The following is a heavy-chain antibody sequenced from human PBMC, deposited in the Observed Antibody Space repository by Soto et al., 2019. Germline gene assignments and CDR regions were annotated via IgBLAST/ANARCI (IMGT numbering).Heavy chain of an antibody. V-gene: IGHV3-23*01. D-gene: IGHD3-10*01. CDR3: AKSTLSRVREALVGY. CDR1: GFTFSDYA. Sequence: GRSLRLSCAAAGFTFSDYAMSWVRHTPGRGLEWVSFISGTGTSIYYADSVKGRFTISRDNSKNTLFLQMNSLRADDTAQYYCAKSTLSRVREALVGYWGQGTLVTVSS. J-gene: IGHJ4*02. CDR2: ISGTGTSI.